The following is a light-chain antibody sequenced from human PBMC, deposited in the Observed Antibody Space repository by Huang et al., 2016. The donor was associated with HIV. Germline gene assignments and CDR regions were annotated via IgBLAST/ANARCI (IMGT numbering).Light chain of an antibody. CDR3: QQYYNTPLT. V-gene: IGKV4-1*01. J-gene: IGKJ2*01. CDR1: QSLLYSSNNKNY. CDR2: CAS. Sequence: DIVMTQSPDSLAVSLGERATINCKSSQSLLYSSNNKNYLAWYQQKPGQPPKLLIYCASTRDSGVPDRFTGSGSGTVFTLTISSLQAEDVAIYYCQQYYNTPLTFGQGTKLVIK.